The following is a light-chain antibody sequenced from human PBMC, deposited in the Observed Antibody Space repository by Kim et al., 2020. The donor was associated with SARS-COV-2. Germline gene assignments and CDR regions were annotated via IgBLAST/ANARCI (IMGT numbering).Light chain of an antibody. CDR2: QDS. Sequence: SYELTQPPSVSVSPGQTASITCSGDKLGNKYTSWYQQKSGQSPVLVMYQDSKRPSGIPERFSGSNSGNTATLTISGTQAIDEADYYCQAWDSSTAVVFGG. V-gene: IGLV3-1*01. J-gene: IGLJ2*01. CDR3: QAWDSSTAVV. CDR1: KLGNKY.